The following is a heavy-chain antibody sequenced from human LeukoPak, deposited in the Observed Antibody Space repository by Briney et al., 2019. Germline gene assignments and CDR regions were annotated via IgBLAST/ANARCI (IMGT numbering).Heavy chain of an antibody. CDR2: MKPNSGDT. CDR1: GYTFTNYD. D-gene: IGHD3-10*01. J-gene: IGHJ4*02. V-gene: IGHV1-8*01. CDR3: ARNLPERSYSDY. Sequence: ASVHVSCKASGYTFTNYDINWVRQVSGQGLEWMGWMKPNSGDTGYAQKFQGRGTMNRDTSTSTAYMELSGLKSEDTAIYYCARNLPERSYSDYWGQGTLVTVS.